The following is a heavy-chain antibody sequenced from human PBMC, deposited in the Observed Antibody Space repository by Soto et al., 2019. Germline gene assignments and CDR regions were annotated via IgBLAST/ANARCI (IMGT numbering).Heavy chain of an antibody. CDR1: GGTFSSYT. D-gene: IGHD2-15*01. V-gene: IGHV1-69*02. Sequence: QVQLVQSGAEVKKPGSSVKVSCKASGGTFSSYTISWVRQAPGQGLEWMGRIIPILGIANYAQKFQGRVTITADKSTGTGYMGLSSLRSEDPAVYFGGGGGVAEIDYWGQGTLVTVSS. CDR3: GGGGVAEIDY. CDR2: IIPILGIA. J-gene: IGHJ4*02.